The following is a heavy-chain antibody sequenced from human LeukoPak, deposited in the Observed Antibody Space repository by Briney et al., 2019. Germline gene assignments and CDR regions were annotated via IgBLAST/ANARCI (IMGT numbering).Heavy chain of an antibody. V-gene: IGHV4-34*01. Sequence: SETLSLTCAVYGGSFSGYYWSWIRQPPGKGLEWIGEINHSGSTNYNPSLKSRVTISVDTSKNQFSLKLSPVTAADTAVYYCARGRGYTYFVWGQGTLVTVSS. CDR2: INHSGST. J-gene: IGHJ4*02. CDR1: GGSFSGYY. D-gene: IGHD5-18*01. CDR3: ARGRGYTYFV.